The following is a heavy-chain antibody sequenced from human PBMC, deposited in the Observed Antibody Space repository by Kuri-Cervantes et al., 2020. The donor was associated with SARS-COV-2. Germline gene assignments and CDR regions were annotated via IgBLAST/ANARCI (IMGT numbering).Heavy chain of an antibody. CDR1: GGSFSGYY. CDR2: INHSGST. J-gene: IGHJ6*02. Sequence: SETLSPTCAVYGGSFSGYYWSWIRQPPGKGREWIGEINHSGSTNYNPSLKTRVTISVDTSKNQFSLKLSSVTAADTAVYYCARGPGLYSRKAYGMDVWGQGATVTVSS. CDR3: ARGPGLYSRKAYGMDV. D-gene: IGHD3-16*02. V-gene: IGHV4-34*01.